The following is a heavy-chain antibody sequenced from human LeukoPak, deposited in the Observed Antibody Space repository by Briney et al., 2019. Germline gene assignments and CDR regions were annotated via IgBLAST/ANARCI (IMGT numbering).Heavy chain of an antibody. CDR2: IKPDGSEK. D-gene: IGHD1-26*01. Sequence: GGSLRLSCAASGFTFSTYWMSWVRQAPGKGLQWVVNIKPDGSEKYNVDSVKGRFTISRDNAKNSVDLQMNSLRVEDTAVYYCARGQSWAFDFWGQGTLVTVSS. V-gene: IGHV3-7*05. CDR3: ARGQSWAFDF. CDR1: GFTFSTYW. J-gene: IGHJ4*02.